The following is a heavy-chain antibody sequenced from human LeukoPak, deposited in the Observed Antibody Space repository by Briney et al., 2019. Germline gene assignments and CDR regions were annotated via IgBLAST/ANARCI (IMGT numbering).Heavy chain of an antibody. CDR3: ARDPKDNWNDNDY. D-gene: IGHD1-20*01. J-gene: IGHJ4*02. CDR1: GFTFSSYW. CDR2: IKEDGSET. V-gene: IGHV3-7*01. Sequence: GRSLRLSCAASGFTFSSYWMSWVRQTPEKGLEWVANIKEDGSETYYVDSVKGRFSISRDNAKNSLYLQMNSLGAEDTAVYYCARDPKDNWNDNDYWGQGTLVTVSS.